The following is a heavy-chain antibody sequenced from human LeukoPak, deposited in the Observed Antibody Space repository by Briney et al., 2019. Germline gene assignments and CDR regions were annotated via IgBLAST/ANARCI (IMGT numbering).Heavy chain of an antibody. J-gene: IGHJ4*02. Sequence: GGSLRLSCAASGFTFSTYAMNWVRQAPGKGLEWVSSISSSSSYIYYADSVKGRFTISRDNAKNSLYLQMNSLRAEDTAVYYCARGLGYYYDSSGWRLFDYWGQGTLVTVSS. CDR2: ISSSSSYI. V-gene: IGHV3-21*01. CDR3: ARGLGYYYDSSGWRLFDY. CDR1: GFTFSTYA. D-gene: IGHD3-22*01.